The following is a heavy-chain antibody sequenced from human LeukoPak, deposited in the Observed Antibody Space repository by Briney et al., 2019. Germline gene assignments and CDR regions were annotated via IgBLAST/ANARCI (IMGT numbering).Heavy chain of an antibody. CDR3: ARDGEATRDDFDS. J-gene: IGHJ4*02. CDR2: IKQDGRQR. CDR1: GFTFRSYW. D-gene: IGHD1-1*01. Sequence: GGSLRLSCAASGFTFRSYWMSWVRQAPGKGLEWVANIKQDGRQRHYLDSVKGRFTISRDNAKNSLYLQLSSLRVEDTAVYYCARDGEATRDDFDSWGQGTLVNVSS. V-gene: IGHV3-7*01.